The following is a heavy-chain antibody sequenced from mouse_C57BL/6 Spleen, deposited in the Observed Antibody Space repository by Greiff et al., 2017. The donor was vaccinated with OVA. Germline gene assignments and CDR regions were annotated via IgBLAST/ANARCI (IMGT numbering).Heavy chain of an antibody. V-gene: IGHV14-4*01. Sequence: VQLQQSGAELVRPGASVKLSCTASGFNIKDDYMHWVKQRPEQGLEWIGWIDPENGDTEYASKFQGKATITADTSSNTAYLQLSSLTSEDTAVYYCNPNWAQFAYWGQGTLVTVSA. CDR3: NPNWAQFAY. CDR2: IDPENGDT. D-gene: IGHD4-1*01. CDR1: GFNIKDDY. J-gene: IGHJ3*01.